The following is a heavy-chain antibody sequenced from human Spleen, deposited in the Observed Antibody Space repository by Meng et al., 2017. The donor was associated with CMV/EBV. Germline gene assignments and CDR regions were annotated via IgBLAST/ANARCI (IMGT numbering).Heavy chain of an antibody. CDR3: ASHYNIAAAGTGGHDALDI. Sequence: SVKVSCKASGYTFTYRYLHWVRQAPGQALEWMGWITPFNGNTDYAQKFQDRVTFTRDRSMSTVYMEVSRLRSEDTAMYYCASHYNIAAAGTGGHDALDIWGQGTLVTV. CDR1: GYTFTYRY. V-gene: IGHV1-45*02. CDR2: ITPFNGNT. J-gene: IGHJ3*02. D-gene: IGHD6-13*01.